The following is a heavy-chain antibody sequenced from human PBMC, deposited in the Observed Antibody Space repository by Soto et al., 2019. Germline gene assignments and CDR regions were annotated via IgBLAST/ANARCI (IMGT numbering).Heavy chain of an antibody. CDR3: ARTNPYYYDSSGYYGDY. J-gene: IGHJ4*02. CDR2: IYYSGST. CDR1: GGSIISGDYY. Sequence: PSETLSLTCTVSGGSIISGDYYWSWIRQPPGKGLEWIGYIYYSGSTYYNPSLKSRVTISVDTSKNQFSLKLSSVTAADTAVYYCARTNPYYYDSSGYYGDYWGQGTLVTVSS. D-gene: IGHD3-22*01. V-gene: IGHV4-30-4*01.